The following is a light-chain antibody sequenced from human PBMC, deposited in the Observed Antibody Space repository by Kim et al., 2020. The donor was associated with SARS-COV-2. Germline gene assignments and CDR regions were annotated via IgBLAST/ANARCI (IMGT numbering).Light chain of an antibody. Sequence: VTISCTGSRSNIGAGYDVHWYQQLPGTAPKLLIFTNSNRPSVFPDRFSGSKSGTSASLAITGVQAEDEADYYGQSYDSSLSGFVVFGGGTQLTVL. CDR3: QSYDSSLSGFVV. CDR2: TNS. CDR1: RSNIGAGYD. V-gene: IGLV1-40*01. J-gene: IGLJ2*01.